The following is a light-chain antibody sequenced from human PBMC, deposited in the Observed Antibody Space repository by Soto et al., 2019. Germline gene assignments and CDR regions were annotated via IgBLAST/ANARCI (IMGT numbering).Light chain of an antibody. CDR3: SSFTTATTWV. J-gene: IGLJ3*02. Sequence: QSALTQPPSVSGSPGQSVTISCTGSTNAFGRYNRVSWYQQSPGTAPKLIIYEVNNRPSGGPARFSGSKSGNTASLTISGLQTGDEADYYCSSFTTATTWVFGGGTKLTVL. V-gene: IGLV2-18*02. CDR1: TNAFGRYNR. CDR2: EVN.